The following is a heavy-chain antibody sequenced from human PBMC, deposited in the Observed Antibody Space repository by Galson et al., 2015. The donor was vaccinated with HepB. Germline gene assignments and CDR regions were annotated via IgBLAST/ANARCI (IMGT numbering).Heavy chain of an antibody. CDR3: ARDHGYNYGFYYGMDV. V-gene: IGHV4-59*01. J-gene: IGHJ6*02. CDR2: MYYSGST. D-gene: IGHD5-18*01. Sequence: SETLSLTCTVSGGSISSYYWTWIRQPPGKGLEWIGYMYYSGSTNYNPSLKSRVTISVDTSKNQFSLKLSSVTAADTAVYYCARDHGYNYGFYYGMDVWGQGTTVTVSS. CDR1: GGSISSYY.